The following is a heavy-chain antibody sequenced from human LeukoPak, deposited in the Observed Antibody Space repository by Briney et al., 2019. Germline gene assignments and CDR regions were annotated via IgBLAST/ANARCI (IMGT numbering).Heavy chain of an antibody. D-gene: IGHD4-23*01. CDR2: INPNSGGT. CDR3: ARDPTVVTRFIDYYYYMDV. Sequence: ASVKVSCKASGYTFTGYYMHWVRQAPGQGLEWMGWINPNSGGTNYAQKFQGRVTMTRDTPISTAYMELSRLRSDDTAVYYCARDPTVVTRFIDYYYYMDVWGKGTTVTVSS. CDR1: GYTFTGYY. J-gene: IGHJ6*03. V-gene: IGHV1-2*02.